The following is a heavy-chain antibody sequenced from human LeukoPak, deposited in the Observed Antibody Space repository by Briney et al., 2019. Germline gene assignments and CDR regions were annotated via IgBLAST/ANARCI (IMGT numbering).Heavy chain of an antibody. CDR2: IYYSGST. J-gene: IGHJ3*02. V-gene: IGHV4-59*01. CDR3: AREKGTATVTPSVAFEI. Sequence: SETLSLTRTVSGGAISSYNWSSIRQPPGKGLECIGDIYYSGSTNYNPSLKSRVTISVDTSKNKFSLKLSSVTAADAAVYYCAREKGTATVTPSVAFEIWGQGTMVTVSS. CDR1: GGAISSYN. D-gene: IGHD4-17*01.